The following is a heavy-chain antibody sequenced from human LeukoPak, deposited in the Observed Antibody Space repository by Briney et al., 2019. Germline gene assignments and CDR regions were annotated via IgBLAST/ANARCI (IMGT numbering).Heavy chain of an antibody. CDR1: GFTSSSYS. CDR2: ISGSGDTT. V-gene: IGHV3-23*01. Sequence: GGSLRLSCVASGFTSSSYSISWVRHAPGKGLEWVSLISGSGDTTTYADSVKGRFTISRDNSKNTLYLQMNSLGADDTAVYYCAKAFQRGWERDAFAFWGQGTLVTVSS. CDR3: AKAFQRGWERDAFAF. J-gene: IGHJ3*01. D-gene: IGHD1-26*01.